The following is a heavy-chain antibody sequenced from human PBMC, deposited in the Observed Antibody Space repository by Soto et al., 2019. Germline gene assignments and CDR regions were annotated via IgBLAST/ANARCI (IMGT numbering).Heavy chain of an antibody. CDR3: ARHDCVSSSCYYYYYYGMDV. V-gene: IGHV1-3*01. D-gene: IGHD2-2*01. Sequence: GASVKVSCKASGYTFTSYAMHWVRQAPGQRLEWMGGINAGNGKTKYSQKFQGRVTITTDKSTSTAYMELSSLRSEDTAVYYCARHDCVSSSCYYYYYYGMDVWGQGTTVTVSS. CDR1: GYTFTSYA. CDR2: INAGNGKT. J-gene: IGHJ6*02.